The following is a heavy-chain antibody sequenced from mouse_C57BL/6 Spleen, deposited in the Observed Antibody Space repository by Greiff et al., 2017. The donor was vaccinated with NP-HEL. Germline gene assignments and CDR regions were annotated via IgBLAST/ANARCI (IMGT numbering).Heavy chain of an antibody. CDR1: GFTFSDYY. V-gene: IGHV5-16*01. CDR2: INYDGSST. J-gene: IGHJ2*01. CDR3: ARERGYFDFDY. Sequence: EVHLVESEGGLVQPGSSMKLSCTASGFTFSDYYMAWVRQVPEKGLEWVANINYDGSSTYYLDSLKSRFIISRDNAKNILYLQMSSLKSEDTATYYCARERGYFDFDYWGQGTTLTVSS.